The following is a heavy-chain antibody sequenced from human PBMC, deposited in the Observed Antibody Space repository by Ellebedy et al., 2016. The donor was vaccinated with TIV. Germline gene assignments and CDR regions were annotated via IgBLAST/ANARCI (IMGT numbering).Heavy chain of an antibody. CDR1: GGSISSSSYY. Sequence: SETLSLTCTVSGGSISSSSYYWGWIRQPPGKGLEWIGSIYYSGSTYYNPSLKSRVTISVDTSKNQFSLKLSSVTAADTAVYYCARDLRGSGSYDYYGMDVWGQGTTVTVSS. D-gene: IGHD3-10*01. J-gene: IGHJ6*02. V-gene: IGHV4-39*02. CDR3: ARDLRGSGSYDYYGMDV. CDR2: IYYSGST.